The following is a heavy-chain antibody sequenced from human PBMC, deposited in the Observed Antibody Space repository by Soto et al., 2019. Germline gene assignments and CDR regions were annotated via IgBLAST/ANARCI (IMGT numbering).Heavy chain of an antibody. CDR3: ARANYYGAPGDFDY. D-gene: IGHD3-10*01. CDR1: GFTFSSYS. J-gene: IGHJ4*02. V-gene: IGHV3-48*02. Sequence: EVQLVESGGGLVQPGGSLRLSCAASGFTFSSYSMNWVRQAPGKGLGWVSYISSSSSTIYYADSVKGRFTISRDNAKTSLYLQMNSLRDEDTAVYYCARANYYGAPGDFDYWGQGTLVTVSS. CDR2: ISSSSSTI.